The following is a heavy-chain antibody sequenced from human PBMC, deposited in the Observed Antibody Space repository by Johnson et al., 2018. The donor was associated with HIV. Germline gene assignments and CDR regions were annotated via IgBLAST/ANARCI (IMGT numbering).Heavy chain of an antibody. CDR3: AKPQTGIAVAAHFDFDI. J-gene: IGHJ3*02. CDR2: ISYDGSNK. Sequence: QVQLVESGGGVVQPGRSLRLSCAASGFTFSSYGMHWARQAPGKGLEWVATISYDGSNKYYADSVKGRFTISRDNSKNTLYLQMNSLRVEDTAVYYCAKPQTGIAVAAHFDFDIWGQGTMVTVSS. D-gene: IGHD6-19*01. CDR1: GFTFSSYG. V-gene: IGHV3-30*18.